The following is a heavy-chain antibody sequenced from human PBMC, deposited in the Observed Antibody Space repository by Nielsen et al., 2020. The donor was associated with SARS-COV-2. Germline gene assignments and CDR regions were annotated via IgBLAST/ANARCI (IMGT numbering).Heavy chain of an antibody. D-gene: IGHD3-3*01. J-gene: IGHJ4*02. Sequence: ASVKVSCKASGYTFTSYGISWVRQAPGQGLEWMGWISAYNGNTNYAQKLQGRVTMTTDTSTSTAYMELRSLRSDDTAVYYCARVISWTTIFGVVIFKPGYYWGQGTLVTVSS. V-gene: IGHV1-18*01. CDR1: GYTFTSYG. CDR2: ISAYNGNT. CDR3: ARVISWTTIFGVVIFKPGYY.